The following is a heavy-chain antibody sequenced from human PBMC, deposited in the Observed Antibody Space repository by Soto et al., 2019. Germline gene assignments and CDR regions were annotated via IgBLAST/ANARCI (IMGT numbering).Heavy chain of an antibody. Sequence: GGSLRLSCAASGFTFSSYSMNWVRQAPGKGLEWVSSISSSSSYIYYADSVKGRFTISRDNAKNSLYLQMNSLRAEDTAVYYCARMVNGEKYYYDSSGYYSPAHFDYRGQGTLVTVSS. J-gene: IGHJ4*02. CDR3: ARMVNGEKYYYDSSGYYSPAHFDY. CDR2: ISSSSSYI. V-gene: IGHV3-21*01. CDR1: GFTFSSYS. D-gene: IGHD3-22*01.